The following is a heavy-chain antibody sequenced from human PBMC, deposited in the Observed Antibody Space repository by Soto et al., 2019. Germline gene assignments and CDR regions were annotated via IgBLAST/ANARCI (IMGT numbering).Heavy chain of an antibody. CDR1: GGSFSGYY. J-gene: IGHJ4*02. CDR2: INHNGST. D-gene: IGHD3-3*01. Sequence: QVQLQQGGAGLLKPSETLSLTCAVYGGSFSGYYWSWIRQPPGKGLEWIGEINHNGSTNYNPSLKCRVTISVDTSKNQLSLKLSSVTAADTDVYYCARALHVLRFWEWFPGFDYWGQRTLVTVSS. V-gene: IGHV4-34*01. CDR3: ARALHVLRFWEWFPGFDY.